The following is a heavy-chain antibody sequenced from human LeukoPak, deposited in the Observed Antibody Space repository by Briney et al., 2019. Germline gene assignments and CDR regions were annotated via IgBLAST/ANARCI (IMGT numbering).Heavy chain of an antibody. Sequence: AGESLKISCKGSGYSFTSYWISWVRQMPGKGLEWMGRIDPSDSYTNYSPSFQGHVTISADKSISTAYLQWSSLKASDTAMYYCAREMATIWSWFDPWGQGTLVTVSS. V-gene: IGHV5-10-1*01. D-gene: IGHD5-24*01. CDR1: GYSFTSYW. CDR2: IDPSDSYT. CDR3: AREMATIWSWFDP. J-gene: IGHJ5*02.